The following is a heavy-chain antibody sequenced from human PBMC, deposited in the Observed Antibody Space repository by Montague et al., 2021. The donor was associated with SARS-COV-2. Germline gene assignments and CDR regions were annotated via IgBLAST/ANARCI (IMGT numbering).Heavy chain of an antibody. CDR3: ARHSRRISSSWSEGYFDY. D-gene: IGHD6-13*01. V-gene: IGHV4-59*08. J-gene: IGHJ4*02. CDR2: IYYSGST. Sequence: SETLSLTCTVSGGSISSYYWSWIRQPPGKGLEWIGYIYYSGSTNYNPSLKSRVTISVDTSKNQFPLKLSSVTAADTAVYYCARHSRRISSSWSEGYFDYWGQGTRVTVSS. CDR1: GGSISSYY.